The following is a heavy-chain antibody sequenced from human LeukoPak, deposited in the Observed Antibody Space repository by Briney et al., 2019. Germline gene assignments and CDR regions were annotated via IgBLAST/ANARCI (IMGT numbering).Heavy chain of an antibody. CDR1: GVTFSSYA. CDR3: AKGRSPDY. J-gene: IGHJ4*02. Sequence: AGTLRLSCAASGVTFSSYAMSWVRQAPGKGLEWVSAISGSGGSTYYADSVKGRFAISRDNSKNTLYLQMNSLRAEDTAVYYCAKGRSPDYWGQGTLVTVSS. V-gene: IGHV3-23*01. CDR2: ISGSGGST.